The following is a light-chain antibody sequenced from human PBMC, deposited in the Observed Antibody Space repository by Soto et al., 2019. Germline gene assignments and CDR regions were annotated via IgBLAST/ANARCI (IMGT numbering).Light chain of an antibody. CDR2: EVN. CDR3: SSYTSSSTLV. CDR1: SSDVDGYNY. J-gene: IGLJ3*02. V-gene: IGLV2-14*01. Sequence: QSALTQPASVSGSPGQSITISCTGTSSDVDGYNYVSWYQQHPGKAPKLMIFEVNNRPSGVSNRFSGSKSGNTASLTISGLQAEDEADYYCSSYTSSSTLVFGGGTKVTVL.